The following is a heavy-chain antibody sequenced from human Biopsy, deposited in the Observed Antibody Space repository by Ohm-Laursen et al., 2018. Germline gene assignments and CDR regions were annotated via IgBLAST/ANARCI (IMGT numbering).Heavy chain of an antibody. CDR1: GGSISSYY. V-gene: IGHV4-4*09. CDR3: ARMDCSGGSCHYYSYGMDV. D-gene: IGHD2-15*01. CDR2: IHHSGST. J-gene: IGHJ6*02. Sequence: SETLSLTCTVSGGSISSYYWSWIRQPPGKGLECIGNIHHSGSTNYNPSLKSRLTITVDTSKNQFPLKLSSVTAADTAVYYCARMDCSGGSCHYYSYGMDVWGQGTTVTVSS.